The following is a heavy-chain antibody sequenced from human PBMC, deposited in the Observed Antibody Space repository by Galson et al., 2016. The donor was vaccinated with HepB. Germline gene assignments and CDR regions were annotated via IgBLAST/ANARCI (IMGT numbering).Heavy chain of an antibody. CDR3: ARDMKDYEILTGVFEY. Sequence: SVKVSCKASGYTFIRYAIHWVRQAPGKRLEWVGWMNAGNGNTKYSQRFQGRVTITRDTSASTAYMELSSLRSEDTAVYYCARDMKDYEILTGVFEYWGQGTLVTVSS. D-gene: IGHD3-9*01. CDR1: GYTFIRYA. CDR2: MNAGNGNT. J-gene: IGHJ4*02. V-gene: IGHV1-3*01.